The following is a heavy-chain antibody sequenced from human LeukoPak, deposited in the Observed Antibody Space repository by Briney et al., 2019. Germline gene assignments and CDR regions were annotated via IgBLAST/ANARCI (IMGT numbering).Heavy chain of an antibody. Sequence: ASVKVSCKASGYTFTGYYMHWVRQAPGQGLEWMGWINPNSGGTNYAQKFQGRVTMTRDTSISTAYMELSRLRSDDTAVYYCARARRTGSSTSCLHDYWGQGTLVTVSS. CDR3: ARARRTGSSTSCLHDY. CDR2: INPNSGGT. J-gene: IGHJ4*02. CDR1: GYTFTGYY. D-gene: IGHD2-2*01. V-gene: IGHV1-2*02.